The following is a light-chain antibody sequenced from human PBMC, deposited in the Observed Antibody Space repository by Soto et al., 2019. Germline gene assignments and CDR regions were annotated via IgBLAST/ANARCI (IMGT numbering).Light chain of an antibody. J-gene: IGLJ2*01. CDR3: SSYAGRNNFVV. Sequence: QSALTQPPSASGSPGQSVTISCTGTRSDVGGYNSVSWYQQHPGKAPKVMIYEVSKRPSGVPDRFSGSKSGNTASLTVSGLQAEDEADYYCSSYAGRNNFVVFGGGTKLTVL. V-gene: IGLV2-8*01. CDR2: EVS. CDR1: RSDVGGYNS.